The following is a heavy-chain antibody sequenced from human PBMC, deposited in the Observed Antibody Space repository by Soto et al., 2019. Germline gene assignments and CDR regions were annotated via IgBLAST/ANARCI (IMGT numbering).Heavy chain of an antibody. CDR3: ARLFSLDY. CDR2: IKQDGSEK. V-gene: IGHV3-7*01. CDR1: GFTFSSHW. J-gene: IGHJ4*02. Sequence: GGSLRLSCAASGFTFSSHWMSWVRQAPGKGLEWVANIKQDGSEKYYVDPVKGRFTISRDNAKNSLYLQMNSLRAEDTAVYYCARLFSLDYWGQGTLVTVSS.